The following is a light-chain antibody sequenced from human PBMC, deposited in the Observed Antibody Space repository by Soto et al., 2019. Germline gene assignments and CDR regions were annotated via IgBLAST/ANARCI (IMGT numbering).Light chain of an antibody. J-gene: IGKJ1*01. CDR3: EQYNNCPQT. V-gene: IGKV3-15*01. Sequence: EIVMTQSPATLSVSPGERATLSCRASQSVSSNLAWYQHKPGQAPRLLIYGASTRATGIPARFSGSGSGTEFTVTISSMQSEDFAVYYCEQYNNCPQTVGQGTKVDSK. CDR1: QSVSSN. CDR2: GAS.